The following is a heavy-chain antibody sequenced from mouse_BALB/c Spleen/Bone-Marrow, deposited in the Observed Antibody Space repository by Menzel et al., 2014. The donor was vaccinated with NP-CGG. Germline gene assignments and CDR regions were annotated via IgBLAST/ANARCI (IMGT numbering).Heavy chain of an antibody. D-gene: IGHD1-2*01. Sequence: VQLQQSGAELVKPGASVKLSCTASGFNIKDTYMHWVKQRPEQGLEWIGRIDPANGNTKYDPKFQGKATITADTSSNTAYLQLSSLTSEDTAVYYCARYYYGYYFDYWGQGTALTVSS. CDR2: IDPANGNT. CDR3: ARYYYGYYFDY. V-gene: IGHV14-3*02. J-gene: IGHJ2*01. CDR1: GFNIKDTY.